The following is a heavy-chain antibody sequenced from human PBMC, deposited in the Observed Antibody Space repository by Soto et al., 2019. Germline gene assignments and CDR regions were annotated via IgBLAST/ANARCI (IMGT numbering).Heavy chain of an antibody. J-gene: IGHJ4*02. D-gene: IGHD6-19*01. CDR3: ARAWYSSGWYQR. Sequence: QVQLQQWGAGLLKPSETLSLTCAVYGGSFSGYYWSWIRQPPGKGLEWIGEINHSGSTNYNPSLKSRVTISVDTTKNQFSLKLSSVTAADTAVYYCARAWYSSGWYQRWGQGTLVTVSS. CDR1: GGSFSGYY. CDR2: INHSGST. V-gene: IGHV4-34*01.